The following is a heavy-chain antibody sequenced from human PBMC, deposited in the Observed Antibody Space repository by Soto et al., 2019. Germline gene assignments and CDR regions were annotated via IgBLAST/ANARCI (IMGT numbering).Heavy chain of an antibody. J-gene: IGHJ4*02. CDR2: ISSSSSYI. V-gene: IGHV3-21*01. CDR1: GFTFSSYN. Sequence: EVQLVESGGGLVKPGGSLRLSCAASGFTFSSYNMNWVRQAPGKGLEWVSSISSSSSYIYHADSVKGRFTISRDNAKNSLYLQMNSLRAEDTAVYYCASHPRDSSGYWYYFDYWGQGTLVTVSS. CDR3: ASHPRDSSGYWYYFDY. D-gene: IGHD3-22*01.